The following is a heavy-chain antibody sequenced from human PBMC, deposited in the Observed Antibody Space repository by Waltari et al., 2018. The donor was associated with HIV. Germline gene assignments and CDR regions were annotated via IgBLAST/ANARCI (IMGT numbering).Heavy chain of an antibody. Sequence: QVQLQESGPGLVKPSETLSLTCTVSGGSISSYYWSWIRQPPGKGLEWIGDIYYSGSTNYNPSLKSRVTISVDTSKNQFALKLSSVTAADTAVYYCARLGVGATLCDYWGQGTLVTVSS. CDR2: IYYSGST. CDR3: ARLGVGATLCDY. J-gene: IGHJ4*02. CDR1: GGSISSYY. V-gene: IGHV4-59*08. D-gene: IGHD1-26*01.